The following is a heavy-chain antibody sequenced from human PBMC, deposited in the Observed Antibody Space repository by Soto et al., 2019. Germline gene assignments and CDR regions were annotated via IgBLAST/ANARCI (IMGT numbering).Heavy chain of an antibody. CDR2: IYYSGST. CDR1: GGSISSYY. V-gene: IGHV4-59*01. J-gene: IGHJ6*02. CDR3: AREGVYYYGMDV. Sequence: QVQLQESGPGLVKPSETLSLTCTVSGGSISSYYWSWIRQPPGKGLEWIGYIYYSGSTNYNPSLKSLVTISVDTSKNQFSLKLSSVTAADTAVYYCAREGVYYYGMDVWGQGTTVTVSS.